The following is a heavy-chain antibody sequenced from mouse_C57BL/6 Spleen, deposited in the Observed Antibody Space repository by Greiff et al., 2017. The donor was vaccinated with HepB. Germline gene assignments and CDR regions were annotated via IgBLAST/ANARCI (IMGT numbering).Heavy chain of an antibody. CDR3: ARYFVEGYFDV. Sequence: QVQLQQSGPELVKPGASVKISCKASGYAFSSSWMNWVKQRPGKGLEWIGEIDPSDSYTNYNQKFKGKATLTVDTSSSTAYMQLSSLTSEDSAVYYCARYFVEGYFDVWGTGTTVTVSS. V-gene: IGHV1-50*01. CDR2: IDPSDSYT. CDR1: GYAFSSSW. J-gene: IGHJ1*03.